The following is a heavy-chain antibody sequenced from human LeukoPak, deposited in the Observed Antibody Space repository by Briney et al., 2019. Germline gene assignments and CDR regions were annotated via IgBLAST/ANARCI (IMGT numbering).Heavy chain of an antibody. V-gene: IGHV4-59*11. Sequence: KPSETLSLTCTVSGGSISSLYWSWLRHAPGKGLVWIGYIYYSGSTNYNPALKSRVTISVDKSKNQCSVKLSSVTAADTAVYYCARETGYSSSLLDYWGQGTLVTVSS. CDR1: GGSISSLY. J-gene: IGHJ4*02. CDR3: ARETGYSSSLLDY. D-gene: IGHD6-13*01. CDR2: IYYSGST.